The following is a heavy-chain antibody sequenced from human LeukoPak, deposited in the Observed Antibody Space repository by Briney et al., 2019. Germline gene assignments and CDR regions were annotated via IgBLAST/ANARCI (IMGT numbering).Heavy chain of an antibody. CDR2: ISGSGGST. CDR3: AKDRVLWFGELLSVGWFDP. J-gene: IGHJ5*02. D-gene: IGHD3-10*01. V-gene: IGHV3-23*01. CDR1: GFTFSSYA. Sequence: GRSLRLSCAASGFTFSSYAMSWVRRAPGKGLEWVSAISGSGGSTYYADSVKGRFTISRDNSKNTLYLQMNSLRAEDTAVYYCAKDRVLWFGELLSVGWFDPWGQGTLVTVSS.